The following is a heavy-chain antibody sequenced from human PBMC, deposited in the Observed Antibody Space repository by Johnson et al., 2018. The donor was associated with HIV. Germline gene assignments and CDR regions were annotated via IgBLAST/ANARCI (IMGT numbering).Heavy chain of an antibody. D-gene: IGHD1-26*01. V-gene: IGHV3-30*04. CDR3: TAPIVGAIDAFDI. CDR2: ISYDGSNK. Sequence: QVQLVESGGGVVQPGRSLRLSCAASGFTFSSYAMHWVRQAPGKGLEWVAVISYDGSNKYYADSVKGRFTISRDNSKNTLYLQMNSLETEDTAVYYCTAPIVGAIDAFDIWGQGTVVTVSS. CDR1: GFTFSSYA. J-gene: IGHJ3*02.